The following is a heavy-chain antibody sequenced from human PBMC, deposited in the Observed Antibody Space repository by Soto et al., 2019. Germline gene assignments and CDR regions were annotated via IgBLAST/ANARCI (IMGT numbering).Heavy chain of an antibody. D-gene: IGHD3-22*01. CDR1: GFTFSNYA. V-gene: IGHV3-23*01. J-gene: IGHJ4*02. Sequence: PGGSLRLSCAASGFTFSNYAMNWVRQAPGKGLEWVSGISGSALNTYYADSVEGRFAIFRDNSKNTVYLQMDSPRAEDTAVYYCAKSGYYDSSGNFDSWGRGTLVTVS. CDR3: AKSGYYDSSGNFDS. CDR2: ISGSALNT.